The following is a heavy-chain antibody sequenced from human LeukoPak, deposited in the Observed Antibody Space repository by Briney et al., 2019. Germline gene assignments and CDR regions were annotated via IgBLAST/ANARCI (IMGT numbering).Heavy chain of an antibody. Sequence: SETLSLTCSVSGVSISSGSNYWGWIRQPPGKTLEWIGSIYSRGNTYYNPSLKSRVIILIDTAKYHFSLNLSSVTAADTAVYYCARSDGYGLVGIWGQGTMVTVSS. D-gene: IGHD3-10*01. J-gene: IGHJ3*02. CDR3: ARSDGYGLVGI. V-gene: IGHV4-39*07. CDR2: IYSRGNT. CDR1: GVSISSGSNY.